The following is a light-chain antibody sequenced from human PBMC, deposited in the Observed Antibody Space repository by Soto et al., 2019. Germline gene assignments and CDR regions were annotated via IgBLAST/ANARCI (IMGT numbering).Light chain of an antibody. V-gene: IGLV2-14*01. CDR1: SSDVGGYNY. CDR3: SSYTSSSTLDVV. Sequence: QSALTQPASVSGSPGQSITISCTGTSSDVGGYNYVSWYQQHPGKAPKLMIYDVSNRHSGISNRFSGSKSGNTASLTISGLQAEDEADYYGSSYTSSSTLDVVFGGGTKVTVL. CDR2: DVS. J-gene: IGLJ2*01.